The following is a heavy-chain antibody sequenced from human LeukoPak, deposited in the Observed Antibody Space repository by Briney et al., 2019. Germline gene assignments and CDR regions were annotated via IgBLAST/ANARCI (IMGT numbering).Heavy chain of an antibody. D-gene: IGHD6-13*01. CDR1: GGSISSYY. V-gene: IGHV4-59*01. CDR2: IYYSGST. J-gene: IGHJ4*02. CDR3: ARGEAAAVDY. Sequence: PSETLSLTCTVSGGSISSYYWSWIRQPPGKGLEWTGYIYYSGSTNYNPSLKSRVTISVDTSKNQFSLKLSSVTAADTAVYYCARGEAAAVDYWGQGTLVTVSS.